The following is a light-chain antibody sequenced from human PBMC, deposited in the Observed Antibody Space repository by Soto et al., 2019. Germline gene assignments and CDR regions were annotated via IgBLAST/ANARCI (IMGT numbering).Light chain of an antibody. CDR1: STDVGGYNY. J-gene: IGLJ1*01. V-gene: IGLV2-14*01. CDR3: GSYTSTDTTFV. Sequence: QSALAHPSSVSWSPGHAITISCTGTSTDVGGYNYVSWYQHHPGKGPKLIIYEVNNRPSGVSDRFSGSKSGNKASLTISNLEAEDEYDYYCGSYTSTDTTFVFGTGTKVTVL. CDR2: EVN.